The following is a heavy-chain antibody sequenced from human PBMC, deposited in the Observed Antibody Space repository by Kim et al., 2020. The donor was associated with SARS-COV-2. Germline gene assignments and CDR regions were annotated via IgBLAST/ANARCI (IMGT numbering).Heavy chain of an antibody. CDR3: ARDPGGNGEFDY. Sequence: SVNVSCKSSGCTFSMYAINWVRQPPGKGLDWMGRIIPIFTKANYAQKFQGRVTITADKSTSTAYMDLSSLIAEDTAVYYCARDPGGNGEFDYWGQGTLVTVSS. CDR2: IIPIFTKA. V-gene: IGHV1-69*04. CDR1: GCTFSMYA. J-gene: IGHJ4*02. D-gene: IGHD3-10*01.